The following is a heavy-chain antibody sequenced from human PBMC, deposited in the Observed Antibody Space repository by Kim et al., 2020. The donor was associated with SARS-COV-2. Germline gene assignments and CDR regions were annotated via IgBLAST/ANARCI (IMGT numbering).Heavy chain of an antibody. Sequence: ASVKVSCKASGYTFNAYFIHWVRQAPGQGLEWMGRINPNSGAADYAHKFQGRVTMTRDTSISTMYMEMSGLRSDDTAIYYCAREDNSPDSAYYYYYYGLDVWGQGTTVTVSS. CDR2: INPNSGAA. J-gene: IGHJ6*02. V-gene: IGHV1-2*06. D-gene: IGHD1-26*01. CDR3: AREDNSPDSAYYYYYYGLDV. CDR1: GYTFNAYF.